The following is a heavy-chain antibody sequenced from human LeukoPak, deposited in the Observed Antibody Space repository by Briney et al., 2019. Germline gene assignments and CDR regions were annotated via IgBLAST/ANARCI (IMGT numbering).Heavy chain of an antibody. D-gene: IGHD3-16*02. CDR2: ISGSGGST. CDR1: GFTFSSYA. Sequence: PGGSLRLSCAASGFTFSSYAMSWVRQAPGKGLEWVSAISGSGGSTYYADSVKGRFTISRDNSKNTLYLQMNSLRAEDTAVYYCVSDAPNYYYYGMDVWGQGTTVTVSS. V-gene: IGHV3-23*01. J-gene: IGHJ6*02. CDR3: VSDAPNYYYYGMDV.